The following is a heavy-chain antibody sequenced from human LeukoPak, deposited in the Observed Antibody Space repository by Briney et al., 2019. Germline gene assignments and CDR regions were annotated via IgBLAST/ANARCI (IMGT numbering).Heavy chain of an antibody. J-gene: IGHJ4*02. Sequence: GRSLRLSCAASGFTFSSYAMHWVRQAPGKGMEWVAVISYDGSNKYYADSVKGRFTISRDNSKNTLYLQMNSLRAEDTAVYYCARDGCRGGSCYADYWGQGTLVTVSA. CDR1: GFTFSSYA. CDR3: ARDGCRGGSCYADY. D-gene: IGHD2-15*01. V-gene: IGHV3-30*04. CDR2: ISYDGSNK.